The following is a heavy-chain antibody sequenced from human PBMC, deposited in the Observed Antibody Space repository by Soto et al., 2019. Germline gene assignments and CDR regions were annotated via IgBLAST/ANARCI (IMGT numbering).Heavy chain of an antibody. J-gene: IGHJ4*02. CDR1: GFTFSSYA. CDR2: ISGSGGST. V-gene: IGHV3-23*01. CDR3: AKDLAPYYDILTGYDY. D-gene: IGHD3-9*01. Sequence: EVQLLESGGGLVQPGGSLRLSCAASGFTFSSYAMSWVRQAPGKGLEWVSAISGSGGSTYYADSVKGRFTISRDNSKNTLYLQMNSLRAEDTAVYYCAKDLAPYYDILTGYDYWGQGTLVTVSS.